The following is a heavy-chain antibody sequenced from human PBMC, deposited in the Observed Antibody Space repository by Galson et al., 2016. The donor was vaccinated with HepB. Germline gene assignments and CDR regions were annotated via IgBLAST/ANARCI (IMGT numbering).Heavy chain of an antibody. CDR2: IRSSGTYT. D-gene: IGHD2-2*01. CDR1: GFTFSDFD. CDR3: ARPATSTRCYNCFSY. V-gene: IGHV3-11*06. J-gene: IGHJ4*02. Sequence: SLRLSCAGSGFTFSDFDMTWIRQAPGKGLESVSDIRSSGTYTQYAESVQGRFSISRDNAKNSLFLKMNILRVEDTAVYYCARPATSTRCYNCFSYWGQGTLVTVPS.